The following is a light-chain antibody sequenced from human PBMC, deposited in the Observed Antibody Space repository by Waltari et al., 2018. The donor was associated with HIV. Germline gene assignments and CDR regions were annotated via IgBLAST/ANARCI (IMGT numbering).Light chain of an antibody. J-gene: IGKJ1*01. CDR3: QQYSSYWT. Sequence: DIQKAQSPSNLSASVGDRVTITCRASQTINTWLAWYHQKPGGAPQLLVYKASTLENGVPSRFSGSGSGTEFTLTISRLQPDDVGFYYCQQYSSYWTFGQGTKVQVK. V-gene: IGKV1-5*03. CDR1: QTINTW. CDR2: KAS.